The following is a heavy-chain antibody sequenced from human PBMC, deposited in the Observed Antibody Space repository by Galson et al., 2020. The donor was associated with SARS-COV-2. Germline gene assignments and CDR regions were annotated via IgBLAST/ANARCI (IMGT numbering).Heavy chain of an antibody. CDR3: AKNYDFWSGYHTDYYYAMDV. V-gene: IGHV1-2*02. J-gene: IGHJ6*02. CDR1: GYSFTGYY. CDR2: INPDTGGP. D-gene: IGHD3-3*01. Sequence: ASVKVSCKASGYSFTGYYIHWVRQAPGHGLAWMGWINPDTGGPNYAQSFQGRVTMTRDTSISTAYLELSSLRSDDTAVYHCAKNYDFWSGYHTDYYYAMDVWGQGTTVNVFS.